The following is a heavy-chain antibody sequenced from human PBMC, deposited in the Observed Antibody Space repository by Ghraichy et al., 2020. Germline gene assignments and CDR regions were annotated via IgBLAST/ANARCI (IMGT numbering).Heavy chain of an antibody. V-gene: IGHV1-18*04. CDR2: ISAYNGNT. D-gene: IGHD3-10*01. CDR1: GYTFTSYG. CDR3: ARVRNTMVRGVIDY. J-gene: IGHJ4*02. Sequence: ASVKVSCKASGYTFTSYGISWVRQAPGQGLEWMGWISAYNGNTNYAQKLQGRVTMTTDTSTSTAYMELRSLRSDDTAVYYCARVRNTMVRGVIDYWGQGTLVTVSS.